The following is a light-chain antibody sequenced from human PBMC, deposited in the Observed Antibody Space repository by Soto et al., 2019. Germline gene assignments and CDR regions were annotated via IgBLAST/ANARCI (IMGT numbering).Light chain of an antibody. J-gene: IGLJ1*01. Sequence: QSALTQSASVSGSPGQSITISCTGTSSDVGAYNRVSWYQQYPGKAPKLMIYGVSNRPSGVSNRFSGSKSGNTASLTISGLQAEDEAYYYCTSYTTGTSYVFGTGTKLTVL. CDR1: SSDVGAYNR. V-gene: IGLV2-14*01. CDR2: GVS. CDR3: TSYTTGTSYV.